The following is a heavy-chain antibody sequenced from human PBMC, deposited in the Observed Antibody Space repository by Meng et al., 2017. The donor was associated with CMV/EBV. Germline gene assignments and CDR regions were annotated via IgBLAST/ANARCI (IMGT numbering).Heavy chain of an antibody. CDR1: GGSFSGYY. V-gene: IGHV4-34*01. J-gene: IGHJ6*02. CDR2: INRSGST. D-gene: IGHD3-3*01. CDR3: ARGHYWSGYSYYYYGMDV. Sequence: SETLSLTCAVYGGSFSGYYWSWIRQPPGKGLEWIGEINRSGSTNYNPSLKSRVTISVDTSKNQFSLKLSSVTAADTAVYYCARGHYWSGYSYYYYGMDVWGQGTTVTVSS.